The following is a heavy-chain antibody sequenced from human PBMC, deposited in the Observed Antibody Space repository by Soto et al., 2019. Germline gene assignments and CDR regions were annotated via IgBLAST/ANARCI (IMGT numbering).Heavy chain of an antibody. CDR2: IWYDGSNK. D-gene: IGHD4-4*01. CDR3: ARVRYSNYPTFDMDV. V-gene: IGHV3-33*01. Sequence: GGSLRLSCAASGFTFSSYGMHWVRQAPGKGLEWVAVIWYDGSNKYYADSVKGRFTISRDNSKNTLYLQMNSLRAEDTAVYYCARVRYSNYPTFDMDVWGQGTTVTVSS. CDR1: GFTFSSYG. J-gene: IGHJ6*02.